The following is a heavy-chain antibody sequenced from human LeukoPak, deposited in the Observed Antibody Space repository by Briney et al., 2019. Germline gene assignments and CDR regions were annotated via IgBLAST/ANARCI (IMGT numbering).Heavy chain of an antibody. V-gene: IGHV4-59*05. D-gene: IGHD6-13*01. CDR3: AVRAAAAPFGY. Sequence: PGGSLRLSCAASGFTFSDYYMSWIRQPPGKGLEWIGSIYYSGSTYYNPSLKSRVTISVDTSKNQFSLKLSSVTAADTAVYYCAVRAAAAPFGYWGQGTLVTVSS. CDR1: GFTFSDYY. J-gene: IGHJ4*02. CDR2: IYYSGST.